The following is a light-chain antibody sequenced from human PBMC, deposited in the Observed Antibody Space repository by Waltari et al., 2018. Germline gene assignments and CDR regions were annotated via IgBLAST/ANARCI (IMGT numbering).Light chain of an antibody. CDR3: QQYGGSPVT. CDR2: GAS. Sequence: ENVLTQSPGTLSLSPGERGTLSCRATWSVTSRYLAWYQVNPGRAPRLLIYGASSRATDIPDRFSGSGSGTDFTLTISGLEPDDYAMYYCQQYGGSPVTFGGGTKVDIK. V-gene: IGKV3-20*01. CDR1: WSVTSRY. J-gene: IGKJ4*01.